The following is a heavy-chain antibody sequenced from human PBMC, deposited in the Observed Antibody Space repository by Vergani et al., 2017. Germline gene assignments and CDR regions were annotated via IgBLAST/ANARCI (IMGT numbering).Heavy chain of an antibody. CDR3: AKDRLRGYSGDDYRDYYYGMDV. J-gene: IGHJ6*02. D-gene: IGHD5-12*01. Sequence: EVQLVESGGGLVQPGGSLRLSCAASGFTFSSYEMNWVRQAPGKGLEWVSYISSSGSTIYYADSVKGRFTISRDNAKNSLYLQMNSLRAEDTAVYYWAKDRLRGYSGDDYRDYYYGMDVWGQGTTVTVSS. CDR1: GFTFSSYE. CDR2: ISSSGSTI. V-gene: IGHV3-48*03.